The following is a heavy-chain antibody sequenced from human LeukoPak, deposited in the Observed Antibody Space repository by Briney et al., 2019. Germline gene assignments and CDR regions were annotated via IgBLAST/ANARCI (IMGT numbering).Heavy chain of an antibody. Sequence: VASVKVSCKASGYTFTSYGISWVRQAPGQGLEWMGWISAYNGNTNYAQKLQGRVTMTTDTSTSTAYMELRSLRSDDTAVYYCARDRGCYYDSSGYYEVFDYWGQGTLVTVSS. CDR3: ARDRGCYYDSSGYYEVFDY. V-gene: IGHV1-18*01. CDR1: GYTFTSYG. D-gene: IGHD3-22*01. CDR2: ISAYNGNT. J-gene: IGHJ4*02.